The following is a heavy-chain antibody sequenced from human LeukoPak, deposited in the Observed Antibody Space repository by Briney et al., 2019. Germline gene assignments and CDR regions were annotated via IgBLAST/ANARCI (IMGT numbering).Heavy chain of an antibody. CDR1: GDSISKSHYY. CDR3: ARRQAYSSSDYYYGIDV. Sequence: SETLSLTCTVSGDSISKSHYYWGWIRQPPGKGLEWLGDVHYTGSTDYNPSLKSRLAMSVDTSNNPFTLRLTSMTAADTAIYYCARRQAYSSSDYYYGIDVWGQGTTVTVSS. D-gene: IGHD6-6*01. CDR2: VHYTGST. J-gene: IGHJ6*02. V-gene: IGHV4-39*01.